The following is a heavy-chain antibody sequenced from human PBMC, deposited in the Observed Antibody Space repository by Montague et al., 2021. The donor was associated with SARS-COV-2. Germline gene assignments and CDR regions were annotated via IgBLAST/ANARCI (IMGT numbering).Heavy chain of an antibody. CDR2: IYDSGST. CDR1: GGSISSNNYY. V-gene: IGHV4-39*02. D-gene: IGHD5-12*01. Sequence: SETLSLTCTVSGGSISSNNYYWDWIRQPPGKGLEWIGSIYDSGSTYYNPSLKSRVTISVDTSKNHFSLKLNSVTAADTAVYYCARRGGNPLPVATTICGFDIWGQGTMVTVSS. J-gene: IGHJ3*02. CDR3: ARRGGNPLPVATTICGFDI.